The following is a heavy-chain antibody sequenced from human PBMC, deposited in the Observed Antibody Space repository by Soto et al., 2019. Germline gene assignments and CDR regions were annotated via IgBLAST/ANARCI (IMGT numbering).Heavy chain of an antibody. D-gene: IGHD1-26*01. J-gene: IGHJ6*02. CDR1: GFTFSSYG. V-gene: IGHV3-30*18. CDR3: AKSGDSGSPRRGAYYYGMDV. Sequence: QVQLVESGGGVVQPGRSLRLSCAASGFTFSSYGMHWVRQAPGKGLEWVAVISYDGSNKYYADSVKGRFTISRDNSKNTLYLQMNSLRAEDTAVYYCAKSGDSGSPRRGAYYYGMDVWGQGTTVTVSS. CDR2: ISYDGSNK.